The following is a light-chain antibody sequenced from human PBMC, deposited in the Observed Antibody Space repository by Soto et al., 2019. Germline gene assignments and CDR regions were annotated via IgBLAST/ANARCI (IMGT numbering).Light chain of an antibody. Sequence: DIQMTQSPSTLSASVGDRVTITCRASHDISSWLAWYQQKPGKAPKLLIYDASSLESGVPSRFSGSGSGTEYTLTISSLQPDEFATYYWQQYKYLYTFGQGTTLEIK. CDR2: DAS. CDR3: QQYKYLYT. CDR1: HDISSW. V-gene: IGKV1-5*01. J-gene: IGKJ2*01.